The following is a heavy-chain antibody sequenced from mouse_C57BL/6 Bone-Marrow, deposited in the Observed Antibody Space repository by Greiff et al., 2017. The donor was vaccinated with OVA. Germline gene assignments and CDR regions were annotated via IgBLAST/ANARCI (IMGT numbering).Heavy chain of an antibody. CDR3: ARLSPWFAY. Sequence: EVQLVESGGGLVKPGGSLKLSCAASGFTFSSYAMSWVRQTPEKRLEWVATISDGGSYTYYPDNVKGRFTISRDNAKNNLYLQMSHLKSEDTAMYYCARLSPWFAYWGQGTLVTVSA. CDR2: ISDGGSYT. CDR1: GFTFSSYA. V-gene: IGHV5-4*01. J-gene: IGHJ3*01.